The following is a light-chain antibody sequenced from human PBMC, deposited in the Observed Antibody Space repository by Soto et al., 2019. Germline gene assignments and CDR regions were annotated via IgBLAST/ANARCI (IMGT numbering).Light chain of an antibody. V-gene: IGLV2-14*01. CDR3: NSYRSSIIPVV. CDR1: GSDVGSYNY. J-gene: IGLJ2*01. Sequence: QSALTQPASVSGSPGQSITLSCIGTGSDVGSYNYVSWYQQHPGKAPKLMIYGVSNRPSGVSGRFFGSKSGNTASLTISGLQPEDEADYYCNSYRSSIIPVVFGGGTKLTVL. CDR2: GVS.